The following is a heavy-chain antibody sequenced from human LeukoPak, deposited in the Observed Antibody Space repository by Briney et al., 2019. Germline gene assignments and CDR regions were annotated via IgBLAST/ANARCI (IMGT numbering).Heavy chain of an antibody. Sequence: PSETLSLTCTVSGGSISTGSYYWSWIRQPAGKGLEWFGYIYYSGSTNYNPSLKSRVTISVDTSKNRFSLKLSSVTAADTAVYYCARVQSYYYGMDVWGQGTTVTVSS. V-gene: IGHV4-61*10. CDR1: GGSISTGSYY. CDR2: IYYSGST. D-gene: IGHD4-11*01. CDR3: ARVQSYYYGMDV. J-gene: IGHJ6*02.